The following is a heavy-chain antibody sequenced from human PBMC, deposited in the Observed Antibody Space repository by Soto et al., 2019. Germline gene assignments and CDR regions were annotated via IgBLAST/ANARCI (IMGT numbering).Heavy chain of an antibody. CDR1: GGRVRDAFSY. D-gene: IGHD2-8*02. Sequence: SETRSRTCTVSGGRVRDAFSYWTWIRQPPGKRPEWMGYLSYTGTNYYNPSLRNRATISVDESSNLLSLRLSSVTAAATAVYYCARALEGGVFDIWRRRTLVTASS. CDR3: ARALEGGVFDI. CDR2: LSYTGTN. V-gene: IGHV4-30-4*01. J-gene: IGHJ3*02.